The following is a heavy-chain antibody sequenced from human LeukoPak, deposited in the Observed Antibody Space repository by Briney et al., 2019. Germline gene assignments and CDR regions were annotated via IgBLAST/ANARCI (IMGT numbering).Heavy chain of an antibody. D-gene: IGHD3-22*01. CDR3: ARAGTYYYDSNAFDI. CDR1: GGSISSGGYS. V-gene: IGHV4-30-4*07. J-gene: IGHJ3*02. Sequence: PSETLSLTCAVSGGSISSGGYSWSWIRQPPGKGLEWIGYIYYSGSTYYNPSLKSRVTISVDTSKNQFSLKLSSVTAADTAVYYCARAGTYYYDSNAFDIWGQGTMVTVSS. CDR2: IYYSGST.